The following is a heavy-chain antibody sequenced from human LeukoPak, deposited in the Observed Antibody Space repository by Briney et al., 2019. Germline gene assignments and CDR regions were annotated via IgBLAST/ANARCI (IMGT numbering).Heavy chain of an antibody. CDR3: ATLVYYYMDV. V-gene: IGHV1-24*01. J-gene: IGHJ6*03. Sequence: ASVKVSCKVSGYTFNELSMHWVRQAPGKGLEWMGGFDPKKGKTIYAQKFQGRVTMTEDTSTDTAYMELSSLTSEDTAVYYCATLVYYYMDVWGKGTTVTVSS. CDR1: GYTFNELS. CDR2: FDPKKGKT.